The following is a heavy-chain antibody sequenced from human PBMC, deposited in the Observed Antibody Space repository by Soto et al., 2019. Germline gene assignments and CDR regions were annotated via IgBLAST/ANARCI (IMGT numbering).Heavy chain of an antibody. CDR1: GGSISRSSSY. Sequence: SETLSLTCTFSGGSISRSSSYWGWIRQPPGKGLEWVGSIYYLGNTYYNPSLGSRVTISVDTSKNQFPLKLRSLPAADSPVFYCSGLDPYESSVYHLNYLGHGALVSVAS. V-gene: IGHV4-39*01. CDR2: IYYLGNT. J-gene: IGHJ4*01. CDR3: SGLDPYESSVYHLNY. D-gene: IGHD3-22*01.